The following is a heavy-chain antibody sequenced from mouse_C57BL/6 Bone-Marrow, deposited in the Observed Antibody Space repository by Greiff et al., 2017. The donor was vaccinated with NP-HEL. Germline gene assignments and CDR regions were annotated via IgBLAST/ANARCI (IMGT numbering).Heavy chain of an antibody. CDR3: LYGCNWYFDV. V-gene: IGHV1-54*01. CDR1: GYAFTNYL. D-gene: IGHD1-1*01. CDR2: INPGSGGT. J-gene: IGHJ1*03. Sequence: VKLMESGAELVRPGTSVKVSCKASGYAFTNYLIEWVKQRPGQGLEWIGVINPGSGGTNYNEKFKGKATLTVDKSSSTAYMQLSSLTSEDSAVYYCLYGCNWYFDVWGTGTTVTVSS.